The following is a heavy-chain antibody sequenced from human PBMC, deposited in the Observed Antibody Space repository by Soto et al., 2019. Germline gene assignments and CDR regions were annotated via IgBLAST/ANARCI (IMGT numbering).Heavy chain of an antibody. J-gene: IGHJ5*02. CDR2: IYASGTA. CDR1: GGSVRGSH. D-gene: IGHD3-16*02. Sequence: SDTLCLTCMVSGGSVRGSHWSWIRPSAAKGLEWIGRIYASGTANYDPSLKSRVTMSVDTSRNQFSLNVKSVTAADAALYYCVKNYRSDGPGWFDPWGQGIQVTVSS. V-gene: IGHV4-4*07. CDR3: VKNYRSDGPGWFDP.